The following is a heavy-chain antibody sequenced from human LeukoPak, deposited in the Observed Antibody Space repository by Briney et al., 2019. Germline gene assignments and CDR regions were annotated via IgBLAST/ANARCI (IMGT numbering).Heavy chain of an antibody. D-gene: IGHD6-19*01. Sequence: ASVKVSCKASGYTFTSHGITWVRQAPGQGLEWMGIINPSGGSTSYAQKFQGRVTMTRDMSTSTVYMELSSPRSEDTAVYYCARDLRTIAVAGIGAFDIWGQGTMVTVSS. CDR2: INPSGGST. CDR3: ARDLRTIAVAGIGAFDI. V-gene: IGHV1-46*01. CDR1: GYTFTSHG. J-gene: IGHJ3*02.